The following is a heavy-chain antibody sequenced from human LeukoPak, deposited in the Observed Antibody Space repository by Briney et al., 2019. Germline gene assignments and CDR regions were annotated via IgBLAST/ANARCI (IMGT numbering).Heavy chain of an antibody. CDR3: AKGRNTMVRGVIPYYFDY. J-gene: IGHJ4*02. D-gene: IGHD3-10*01. CDR1: GFTFSSYA. Sequence: GGSLRLSCAASGFTFSSYAMSWVRQAPGKGLEWVSAISGSGGSTYYADSVKGRFTISSDNSKNTLYLQMNSLRAEDTAVYYCAKGRNTMVRGVIPYYFDYWGQGTLVTVSS. CDR2: ISGSGGST. V-gene: IGHV3-23*01.